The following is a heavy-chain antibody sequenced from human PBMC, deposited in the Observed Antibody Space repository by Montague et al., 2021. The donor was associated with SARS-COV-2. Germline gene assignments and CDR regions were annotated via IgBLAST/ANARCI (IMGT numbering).Heavy chain of an antibody. J-gene: IGHJ5*02. CDR2: IFHTGTP. CDR1: GGSISSGGFS. V-gene: IGHV4-30-2*01. CDR3: ARLKVAPNGGWNWFDP. D-gene: IGHD6-19*01. Sequence: TLSLTCSLSGGSISSGGFSWSWIRQPPGKGLEWIGHIFHTGTPHYSPSLKSRVTISIDRSKNQFSLNLDSVTAADTAVYYCARLKVAPNGGWNWFDPWGQGILVTV.